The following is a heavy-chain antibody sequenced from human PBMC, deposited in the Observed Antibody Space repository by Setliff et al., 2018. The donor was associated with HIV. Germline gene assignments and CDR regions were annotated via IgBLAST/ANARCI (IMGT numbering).Heavy chain of an antibody. Sequence: GSLRLSCAASGFTFSNYAMHWVRQAPVKGLEWVAVISYDGSDKYYADSVKGRFTISRDNSKNSLYLQMNSLRAEDTAVYYCARVMIGYSGYDAFDYWGQGTLVTVSS. V-gene: IGHV3-30*04. CDR3: ARVMIGYSGYDAFDY. CDR2: ISYDGSDK. D-gene: IGHD5-12*01. CDR1: GFTFSNYA. J-gene: IGHJ4*02.